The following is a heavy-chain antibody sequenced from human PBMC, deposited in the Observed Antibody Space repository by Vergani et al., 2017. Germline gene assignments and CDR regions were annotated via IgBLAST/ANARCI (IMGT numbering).Heavy chain of an antibody. V-gene: IGHV3-33*01. D-gene: IGHD1-14*01. CDR2: TWYDGNNK. CDR3: ARDLRLLYNRFDP. Sequence: QVKLGEWGGGVVQPGRSLRLSCAASGFTFNQYGMHWVRQAPGKGLEWVAVTWYDGNNKQYADSVKGRFTISRDNSKSTMYLQMNSLRDEDTGVYYCARDLRLLYNRFDPWGQGTLVTVSS. CDR1: GFTFNQYG. J-gene: IGHJ5*02.